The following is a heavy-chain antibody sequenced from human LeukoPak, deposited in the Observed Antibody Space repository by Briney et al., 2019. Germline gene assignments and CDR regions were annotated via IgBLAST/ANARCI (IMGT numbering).Heavy chain of an antibody. CDR2: IRYDGSNK. V-gene: IGHV3-30*02. Sequence: GGSLRLSCAASGFTFSSYGMHWVRQAPGKGLEWVAFIRYDGSNKYYADSVKGRFTISRDNSKNTLYLQMNSLRAEDTAVYYCAKDQGIVGAIWAGSDFDYWGQGTLVTVSS. CDR1: GFTFSSYG. D-gene: IGHD1-26*01. CDR3: AKDQGIVGAIWAGSDFDY. J-gene: IGHJ4*02.